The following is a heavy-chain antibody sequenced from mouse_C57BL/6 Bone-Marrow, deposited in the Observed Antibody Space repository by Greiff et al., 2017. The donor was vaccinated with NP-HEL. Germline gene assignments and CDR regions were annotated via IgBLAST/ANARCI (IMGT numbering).Heavy chain of an antibody. CDR2: IDPSDSET. J-gene: IGHJ1*03. D-gene: IGHD1-1*01. CDR3: AREDGSSYWYFDV. Sequence: QVQLKQPGAELVRPGSSVKLSCKASGYTFTSYWMHWVKQRPIQGLEWIGNIDPSDSETHYNQKFKDKATLTVDKSSSTAYMQLSSLTSEGSAVYYCAREDGSSYWYFDVWGTGTTVTVSS. V-gene: IGHV1-52*01. CDR1: GYTFTSYW.